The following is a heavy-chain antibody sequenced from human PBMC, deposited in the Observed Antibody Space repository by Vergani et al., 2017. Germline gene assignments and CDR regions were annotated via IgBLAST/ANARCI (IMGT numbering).Heavy chain of an antibody. D-gene: IGHD3-3*01. CDR2: ISARYPST. J-gene: IGHJ2*01. V-gene: IGHV3-23*01. CDR1: GFTFSACP. Sequence: EVQLLQSGGGVIQPGGSVRLSCAASGFTFSACPMTWVRQAPGKGLEWVSAISARYPSTYYADSVKGRFTISRDNSKNMLYLQMNSLRAEDTAVYYCAKDHYDFWSGYPNLSPFDLWGRGTLVTVSS. CDR3: AKDHYDFWSGYPNLSPFDL.